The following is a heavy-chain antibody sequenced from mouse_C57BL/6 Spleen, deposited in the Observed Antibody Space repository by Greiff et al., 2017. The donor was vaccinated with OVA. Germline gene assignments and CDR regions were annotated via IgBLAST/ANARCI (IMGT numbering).Heavy chain of an antibody. CDR3: ARGATVDWYFDV. CDR1: GFTFSDYY. Sequence: EVKVVESEGGLVQPGSSMKLSCTASGFTFSDYYMAWVRQVPEKGLEWVANINYDGSSTYYLDSLKSRFIISRDNAKNILYLQMSSLKSEDTATYYCARGATVDWYFDVWGTGTTVTVSS. J-gene: IGHJ1*03. CDR2: INYDGSST. V-gene: IGHV5-16*01. D-gene: IGHD1-1*01.